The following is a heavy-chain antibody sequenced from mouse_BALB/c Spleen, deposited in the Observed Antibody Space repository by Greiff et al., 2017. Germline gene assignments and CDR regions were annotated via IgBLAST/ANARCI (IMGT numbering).Heavy chain of an antibody. V-gene: IGHV1-69*02. CDR3: ARGRVDSAMDY. D-gene: IGHD1-1*02. J-gene: IGHJ4*01. CDR1: GYTFTSYW. Sequence: VQLQQPGAELVKPGASVKLSCKASGYTFTSYWMHWVKQRPGQGLEWIGEIDPSDSYTNYNQKFKGKATLTVDKSSSTAYMQLSSLTSEDSAVYYCARGRVDSAMDYWGQGTSVTVSS. CDR2: IDPSDSYT.